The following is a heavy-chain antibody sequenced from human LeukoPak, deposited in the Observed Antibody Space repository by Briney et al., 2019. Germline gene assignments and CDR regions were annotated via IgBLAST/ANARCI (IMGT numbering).Heavy chain of an antibody. J-gene: IGHJ4*02. CDR2: INHSGST. CDR3: AIAPSYYYDSSGYYYDFDY. V-gene: IGHV4-34*01. D-gene: IGHD3-22*01. Sequence: PSETLSLTCAVYGGSFSGYYWSWIRQPPGKGLEWIGEINHSGSTNYNPSLKSRVTISVDTSKNQFPLKLSSVTAADTAVYYCAIAPSYYYDSSGYYYDFDYWGQGTLVTVSS. CDR1: GGSFSGYY.